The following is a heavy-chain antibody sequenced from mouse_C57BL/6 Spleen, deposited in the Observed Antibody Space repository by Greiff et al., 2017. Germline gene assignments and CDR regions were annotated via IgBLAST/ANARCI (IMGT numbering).Heavy chain of an antibody. Sequence: QVQLQQPGAELVRPGTSVKLSCKASGYTFTSYWMHWVKQRPGQGLEWIGVIDPSDSYTNYNQKFKGKATLTVDTSSSTAYMQRSSLTSEDSAVYYCARKEGIYYGNYSPFAYWGQGTLVTVSA. D-gene: IGHD2-1*01. CDR2: IDPSDSYT. V-gene: IGHV1-59*01. CDR1: GYTFTSYW. J-gene: IGHJ3*01. CDR3: ARKEGIYYGNYSPFAY.